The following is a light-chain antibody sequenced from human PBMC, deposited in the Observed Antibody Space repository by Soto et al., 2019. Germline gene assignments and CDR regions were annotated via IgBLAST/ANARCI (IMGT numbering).Light chain of an antibody. CDR1: QSISSW. J-gene: IGKJ1*01. CDR3: QQYNSYWWT. V-gene: IGKV1-5*01. Sequence: DIQMTQSPSTLSASVRDGVTITCRASQSISSWLAWYQQKPGKAPKLLIYDASSLESGVPSRFSGSGSGTEFTLTISSLQPDDFATYYCQQYNSYWWTFGQGTKVDIK. CDR2: DAS.